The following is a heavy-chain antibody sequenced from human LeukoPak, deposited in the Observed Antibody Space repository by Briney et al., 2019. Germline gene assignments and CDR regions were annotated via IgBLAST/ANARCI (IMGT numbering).Heavy chain of an antibody. CDR3: ARAAVRQAEFIAARGYNWFDP. D-gene: IGHD6-6*01. V-gene: IGHV1-69*13. Sequence: GASVKVSCKASGGTFSSYAISWVRQAPGQGLEWMGGIIPIFGTANYAQKFQGRVTITADESTSTAYMELSSLRSEDTAVYYCARAAVRQAEFIAARGYNWFDPWGQGTLVTVSS. CDR2: IIPIFGTA. CDR1: GGTFSSYA. J-gene: IGHJ5*02.